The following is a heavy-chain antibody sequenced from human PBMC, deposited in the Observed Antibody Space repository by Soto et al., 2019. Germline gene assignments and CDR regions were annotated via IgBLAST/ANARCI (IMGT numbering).Heavy chain of an antibody. J-gene: IGHJ4*02. V-gene: IGHV5-51*01. Sequence: GESLKISCKASGYSFTNYWIGWVRQMPGKGLEWMAIIYPGDSDARYRPSFQGQVTISADKSINTAYLQWSSLKASDTAMYYCARSRITGTTWSFDKWGQGTLVTVSS. CDR2: IYPGDSDA. CDR3: ARSRITGTTWSFDK. CDR1: GYSFTNYW. D-gene: IGHD1-20*01.